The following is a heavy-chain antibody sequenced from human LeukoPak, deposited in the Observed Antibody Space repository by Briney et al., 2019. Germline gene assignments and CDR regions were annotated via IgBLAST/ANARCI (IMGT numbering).Heavy chain of an antibody. J-gene: IGHJ4*02. D-gene: IGHD3-10*01. CDR3: AKDYYGPSGGIDY. CDR2: IWYDGSNK. V-gene: IGHV3-33*06. CDR1: GFTFSSYG. Sequence: GGSLRLSCAASGFTFSSYGMHWVRQAPGKGLERVSVIWYDGSNKYYADSVEGRFTISRDNSKNTLYLQMNSLRAEDTAVYYCAKDYYGPSGGIDYWGQGTLVTVSS.